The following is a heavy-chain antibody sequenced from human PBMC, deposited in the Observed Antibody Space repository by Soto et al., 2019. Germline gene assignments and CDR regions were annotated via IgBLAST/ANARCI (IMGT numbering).Heavy chain of an antibody. Sequence: SETLSLTCSVSGASLSNFDWSWIRQSAGKGLEWVGRLYTRGAAEYNPSLKSRVTMSIDTSKNRVSLSLTSVTAADTAVYYCAKGGTYYFDSWGQGIVVTVSS. V-gene: IGHV4-4*07. D-gene: IGHD3-16*01. J-gene: IGHJ4*02. CDR3: AKGGTYYFDS. CDR1: GASLSNFD. CDR2: LYTRGAA.